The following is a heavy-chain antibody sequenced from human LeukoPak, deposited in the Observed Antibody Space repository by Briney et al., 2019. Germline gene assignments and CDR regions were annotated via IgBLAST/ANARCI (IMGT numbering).Heavy chain of an antibody. D-gene: IGHD5-24*01. V-gene: IGHV3-30-3*01. Sequence: PGGALRLSCAASGFTFSSYVMHWVRQAPGKGLEGVAVISYDGSNKYYADSVKGRFTISRDNSKITLYLQMNSLRAEDTAVYYCARGGWLQFSYYYYGMDVWGQGTTVTVSS. CDR1: GFTFSSYV. J-gene: IGHJ6*02. CDR2: ISYDGSNK. CDR3: ARGGWLQFSYYYYGMDV.